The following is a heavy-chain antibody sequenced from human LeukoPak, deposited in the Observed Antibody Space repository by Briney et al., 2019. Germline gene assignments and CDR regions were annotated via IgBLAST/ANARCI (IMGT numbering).Heavy chain of an antibody. J-gene: IGHJ3*02. CDR1: GFSFSSYW. CDR2: IKQDGSEK. CDR3: ARDWILWFGSLREDAFDI. V-gene: IGHV3-7*01. D-gene: IGHD3-10*01. Sequence: GGSLRLSCAASGFSFSSYWMSWVRQAPGKGREWVANIKQDGSEKYYVDSVKGRFAISRDNAKNSLYLHMNSLRAEDTAVYYCARDWILWFGSLREDAFDIWGQGTMVTVSS.